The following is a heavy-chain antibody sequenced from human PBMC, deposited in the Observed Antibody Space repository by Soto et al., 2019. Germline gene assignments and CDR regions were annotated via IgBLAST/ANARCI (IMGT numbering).Heavy chain of an antibody. V-gene: IGHV3-23*01. Sequence: EVQLLESGGGLVQPGGSLRLSCAASGFTFSTYALSWVRQAPGKGLEWVSAITGNGGSTYYADSVKGRFTIARDNSKNTLYLQMNSLRAEDTAVYYCAKNSPATLRVGSDYWGQGTLVTVSS. CDR3: AKNSPATLRVGSDY. CDR2: ITGNGGST. D-gene: IGHD5-12*01. CDR1: GFTFSTYA. J-gene: IGHJ4*02.